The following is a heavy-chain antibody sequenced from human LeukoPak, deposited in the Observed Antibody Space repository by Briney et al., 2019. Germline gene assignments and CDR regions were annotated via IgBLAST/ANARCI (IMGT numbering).Heavy chain of an antibody. J-gene: IGHJ4*02. CDR1: GFTFSSYS. Sequence: GGSLRLSCAASGFTFSSYSMNWVRQAPGKGLEWVSSISSSSDHIYYADSVKGRFTISRDNAKNSMYLQMNSLRAEDTAVYYCARDVAGRELLDYWGQGTLVTVSS. CDR2: ISSSSDHI. V-gene: IGHV3-21*01. D-gene: IGHD1-7*01. CDR3: ARDVAGRELLDY.